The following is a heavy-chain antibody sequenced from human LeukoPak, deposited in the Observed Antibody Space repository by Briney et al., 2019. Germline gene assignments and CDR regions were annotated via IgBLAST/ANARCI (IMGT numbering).Heavy chain of an antibody. V-gene: IGHV3-53*01. CDR3: ARDYGVAEGY. Sequence: GGSLRLSCVASGFTVSSNYMSWVRQAPGKGLEWVSVIYSGGSTYYADSVTGRFTISRDNSKNTLYLQMNSLRVEDTAVYYCARDYGVAEGYWGQGTLVTVPS. D-gene: IGHD6-19*01. CDR2: IYSGGST. CDR1: GFTVSSNY. J-gene: IGHJ4*02.